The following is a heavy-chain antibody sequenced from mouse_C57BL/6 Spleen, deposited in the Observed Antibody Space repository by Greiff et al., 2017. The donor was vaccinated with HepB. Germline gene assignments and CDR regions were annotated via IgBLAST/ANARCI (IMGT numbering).Heavy chain of an antibody. CDR3: ARVTTFYAMDY. V-gene: IGHV5-4*03. D-gene: IGHD2-1*01. Sequence: EVKLVESGGGLVKPGGSLKLSCAASGFTFSSYAMSWVRQTPEKRLEWVATISDGGSYTYYPDNVKGRFTISRDNAKNNLYLQMSHLKSEDTAMYYCARVTTFYAMDYWGQGTSVTVSS. CDR1: GFTFSSYA. J-gene: IGHJ4*01. CDR2: ISDGGSYT.